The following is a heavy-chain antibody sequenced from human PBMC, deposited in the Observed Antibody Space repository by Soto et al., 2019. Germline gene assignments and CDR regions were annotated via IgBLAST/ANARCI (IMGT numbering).Heavy chain of an antibody. V-gene: IGHV3-30*18. D-gene: IGHD4-17*01. CDR2: ISYDGSNK. CDR3: AKDHRVEDYGDYVSFDY. CDR1: GFTFSSYG. Sequence: SLRLSCAASGFTFSSYGMHWVRQAPGKGLEWVAVISYDGSNKYYADSVKGRFTISRDNSKNTLYLQMNSLRAEDTAVYYCAKDHRVEDYGDYVSFDYWGQGTLVTVSS. J-gene: IGHJ4*02.